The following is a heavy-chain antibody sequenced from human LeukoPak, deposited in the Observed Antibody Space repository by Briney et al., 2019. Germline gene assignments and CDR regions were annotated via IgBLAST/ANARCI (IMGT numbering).Heavy chain of an antibody. J-gene: IGHJ3*02. D-gene: IGHD1-7*01. CDR2: ISSSSSYI. Sequence: GGSLRLSCAASGFTFSRHSINWVRQAPGTALEWVSSISSSSSYIYYAESVKGRFTISSNNAKNQVYLQMNSLRAEDTAVYYCARDSGNYLDAFDIWGQGTMVTVSS. CDR3: ARDSGNYLDAFDI. CDR1: GFTFSRHS. V-gene: IGHV3-21*01.